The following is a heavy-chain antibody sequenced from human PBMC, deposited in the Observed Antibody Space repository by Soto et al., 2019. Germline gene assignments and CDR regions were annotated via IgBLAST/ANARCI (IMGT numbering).Heavy chain of an antibody. V-gene: IGHV4-59*08. CDR3: ATPPPRYYYDSSGYWYFDY. Sequence: PSETLSLTCTVSGGSISSYHWSWLRQPPGKGLEWIGYIDYSGNTHYNPSLESRVTISVDTSKNQFSLKLSSVTAADTAVYYCATPPPRYYYDSSGYWYFDYWGQGTLVTVSS. CDR2: IDYSGNT. J-gene: IGHJ4*02. CDR1: GGSISSYH. D-gene: IGHD3-22*01.